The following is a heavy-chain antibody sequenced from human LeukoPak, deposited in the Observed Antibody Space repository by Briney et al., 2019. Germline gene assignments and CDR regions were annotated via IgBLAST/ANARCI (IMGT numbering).Heavy chain of an antibody. J-gene: IGHJ4*02. V-gene: IGHV4-59*12. CDR2: IYYSGST. Sequence: SETLSLTCTVSGDSISSYYWSWIRQPPGKGLEWIGYIYYSGSTNYNPSLKSRVTISVDTSKNQFSLKLSSVTAADTAVYYCARRVTFGGVIVHDYWGQGTLVTVSS. CDR3: ARRVTFGGVIVHDY. CDR1: GDSISSYY. D-gene: IGHD3-16*02.